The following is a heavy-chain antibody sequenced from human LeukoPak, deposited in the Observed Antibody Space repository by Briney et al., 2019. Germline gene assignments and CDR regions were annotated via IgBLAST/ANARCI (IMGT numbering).Heavy chain of an antibody. CDR2: IYYSGST. CDR3: ARDVRLQLPGTYYYYMDV. Sequence: PSETLSLTCTVSGGSISSHYWSWIRQPPGKGLEWIGYIYYSGSTNYNPSLKSRVTISVDTSKNQFSLRLSSVTAADTAVYYCARDVRLQLPGTYYYYMDVWGKGTTVTVSS. D-gene: IGHD1-7*01. CDR1: GGSISSHY. J-gene: IGHJ6*03. V-gene: IGHV4-59*11.